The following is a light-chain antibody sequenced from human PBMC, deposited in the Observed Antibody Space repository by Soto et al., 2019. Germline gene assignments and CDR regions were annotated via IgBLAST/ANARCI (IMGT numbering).Light chain of an antibody. CDR1: QGLLHSDGNTY. J-gene: IGKJ5*01. V-gene: IGKV2-28*01. CDR3: MQALQGPIT. Sequence: DVVMTQSPLSLPVTPGEPASISCRSSQGLLHSDGNTYLDWYLQKPGQSPQLLIYLGSTRASGVXDXYSGSGSGTDFTLKISRVEAEDVGVYYCMQALQGPITFGQGTRLEIK. CDR2: LGS.